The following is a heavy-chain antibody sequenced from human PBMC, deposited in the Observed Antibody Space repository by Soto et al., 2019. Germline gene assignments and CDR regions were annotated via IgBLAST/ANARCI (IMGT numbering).Heavy chain of an antibody. V-gene: IGHV3-23*01. D-gene: IGHD3-3*01. J-gene: IGHJ6*01. Sequence: AQLLESGGGLVQPGGSLRLSCDASRFTFSTFAMSWVRQAPGQGLEWVSVISGSGGFTYYADSVKGRFTISRDNSKNTLFLQMNSLRVEDTAVYYCAKRGITIFGVVTNYYSGVDVW. CDR1: RFTFSTFA. CDR3: AKRGITIFGVVTNYYSGVDV. CDR2: ISGSGGFT.